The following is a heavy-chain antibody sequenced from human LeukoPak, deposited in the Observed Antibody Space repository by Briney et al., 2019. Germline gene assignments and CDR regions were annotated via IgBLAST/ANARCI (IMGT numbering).Heavy chain of an antibody. CDR1: GGSFSGYY. J-gene: IGHJ3*02. V-gene: IGHV4-34*01. Sequence: SETLSLTCAVYGGSFSGYYWSWIRQPPGKGLEWIGEINHSGSTNYNPSLKSRVTISVDTSKNQFSLKLSSVTAADTAVYYCASADYYDSSGHPRAFDIWGQGTMVTVSS. CDR3: ASADYYDSSGHPRAFDI. D-gene: IGHD3-22*01. CDR2: INHSGST.